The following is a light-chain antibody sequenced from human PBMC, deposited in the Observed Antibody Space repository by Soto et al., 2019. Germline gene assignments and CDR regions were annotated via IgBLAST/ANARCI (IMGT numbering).Light chain of an antibody. CDR1: QGISSS. J-gene: IGKJ4*01. CDR2: AAS. V-gene: IGKV1-8*01. CDR3: QQYYSYPLT. Sequence: AIRMTQSPSSLSASTGDRVTITCRASQGISSSLAWYQQKPGKAPKLLIYAASTLQSVVPSRFSGSGSGTDFTLTISCLQSEDFATYYCQQYYSYPLTFGGGTKVEIK.